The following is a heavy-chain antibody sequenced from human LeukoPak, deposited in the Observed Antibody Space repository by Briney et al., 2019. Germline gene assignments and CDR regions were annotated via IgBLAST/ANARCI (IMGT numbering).Heavy chain of an antibody. D-gene: IGHD3-22*01. J-gene: IGHJ4*02. CDR3: VRDRGYSTFDY. Sequence: PGGSLRLSCEASGFVFGHSWMSWVRQAPGKGLEWVANINLDGSEINYLGSLTGRLTISRDNAKDSLYLQMNGLRAEDTAVCFCVRDRGYSTFDYWGQGTLVTVSS. V-gene: IGHV3-7*03. CDR2: INLDGSEI. CDR1: GFVFGHSW.